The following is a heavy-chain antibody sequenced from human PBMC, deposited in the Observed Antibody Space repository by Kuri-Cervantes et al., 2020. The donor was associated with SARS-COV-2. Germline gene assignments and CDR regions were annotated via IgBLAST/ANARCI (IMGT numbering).Heavy chain of an antibody. J-gene: IGHJ5*02. CDR1: GFTFSSYA. V-gene: IGHV3-30-3*01. CDR3: ARDGIGFDP. D-gene: IGHD2-21*01. CDR2: ISYDGSNK. Sequence: SCAASGFTFSSYAMHWVRQAPGKGLEWVAVISYDGSNKYYADSVKGRFTISRDNSKNTLYLQMNSLRAEDTAVYYCARDGIGFDPWGQGTLVTVSS.